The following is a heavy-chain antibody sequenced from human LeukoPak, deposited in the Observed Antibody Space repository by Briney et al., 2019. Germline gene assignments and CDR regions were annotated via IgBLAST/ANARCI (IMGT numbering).Heavy chain of an antibody. V-gene: IGHV4-59*01. Sequence: PSETLSLTCTVSGGSISSYYWSWIRQPPGKGLECIGYIHDRGRTNYSPSLKSRVTISVDTSKNQFSLKLSSVTAADTAVYYCARALRARITGTTASVYGMDVWGQGTTVTVSS. CDR1: GGSISSYY. D-gene: IGHD1-20*01. CDR3: ARALRARITGTTASVYGMDV. J-gene: IGHJ6*02. CDR2: IHDRGRT.